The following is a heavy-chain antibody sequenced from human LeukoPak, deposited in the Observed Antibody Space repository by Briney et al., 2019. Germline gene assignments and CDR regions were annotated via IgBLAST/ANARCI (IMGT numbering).Heavy chain of an antibody. CDR3: ARAYSSSWYDDY. CDR1: GYTFTNYF. CDR2: INPSGGST. V-gene: IGHV1-46*01. J-gene: IGHJ4*02. D-gene: IGHD6-13*01. Sequence: ASVKVSCKASGYTFTNYFIHWVRQAPGQGLEWMGIINPSGGSTTYAQKFQGRVTMTRDTSTSTVYMELSSLRSEDTAVYYCARAYSSSWYDDYWGQGTLVTVSS.